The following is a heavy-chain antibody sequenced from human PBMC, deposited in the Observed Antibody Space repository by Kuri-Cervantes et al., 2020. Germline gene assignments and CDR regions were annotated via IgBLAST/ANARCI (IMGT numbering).Heavy chain of an antibody. CDR3: GRGGAYYADY. CDR1: GFTFSNSW. CDR2: IKEDGSDK. J-gene: IGHJ4*02. Sequence: GGSLRLSCAASGFTFSNSWMNWVRQAPGKGLEWVAHIKEDGSDKYYVDSVKGRFTISRDNAKNSLYLQMSSLRAEDTAIYYCGRGGAYYADYWGQGTLVTVSS. D-gene: IGHD3-3*01. V-gene: IGHV3-7*01.